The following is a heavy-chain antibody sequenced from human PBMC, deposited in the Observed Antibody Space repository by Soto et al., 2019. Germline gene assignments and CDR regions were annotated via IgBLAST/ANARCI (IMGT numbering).Heavy chain of an antibody. CDR2: ISAYNGNT. V-gene: IGHV1-18*01. CDR1: GYTFTNYG. CDR3: ARDGPYNSCWYYFDY. Sequence: QVQLVQSGAEVKKPGASVKVSCKASGYTFTNYGISWVRQAPGQGLEWMGWISAYNGNTNYAQKLQGRVTMTTDTSTRTASMELRSLRSDDTAVYYCARDGPYNSCWYYFDYWGQGTLVTVSS. J-gene: IGHJ4*02. D-gene: IGHD6-19*01.